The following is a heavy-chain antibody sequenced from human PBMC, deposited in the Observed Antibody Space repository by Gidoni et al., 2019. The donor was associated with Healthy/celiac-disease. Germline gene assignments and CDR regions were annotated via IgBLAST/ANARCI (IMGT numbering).Heavy chain of an antibody. CDR1: GYTFPRYY. V-gene: IGHV1-46*01. CDR3: ARARGGDLGRSLYYFDY. CDR2: IKPSGGST. Sequence: QVQLVQSGAEVTKPWASVKVSCKGSGYTFPRYYMHWVRQAPGQGLEWMGIIKPSGGSTSDAQKCQGRVSMTRDTSTSTVYMELSSLRSEDTAVYYCARARGGDLGRSLYYFDYWGQGTLVTVSS. D-gene: IGHD2-21*02. J-gene: IGHJ4*02.